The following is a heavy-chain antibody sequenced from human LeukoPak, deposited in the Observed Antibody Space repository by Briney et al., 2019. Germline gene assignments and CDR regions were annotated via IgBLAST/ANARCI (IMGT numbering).Heavy chain of an antibody. J-gene: IGHJ6*02. CDR1: GYTFTSYY. Sequence: ASVKVSCKASGYTFTSYYMHWVRQAPGQGLEWMGIINPSGGSTSYAQKFQGRVTMTRDTSTSTVYMDLSSLNSEDTAVYYCARGAASSSPEDYYYYYGMDVWGQGTTVTVS. CDR3: ARGAASSSPEDYYYYYGMDV. D-gene: IGHD6-6*01. CDR2: INPSGGST. V-gene: IGHV1-46*01.